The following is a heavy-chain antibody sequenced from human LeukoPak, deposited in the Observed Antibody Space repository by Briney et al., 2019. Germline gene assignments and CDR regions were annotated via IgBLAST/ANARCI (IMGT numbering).Heavy chain of an antibody. J-gene: IGHJ3*02. CDR2: INAGNGNT. V-gene: IGHV1-3*01. D-gene: IGHD2-15*01. CDR1: GYTFTSYA. Sequence: ASVKVSCKASGYTFTSYAMHWVRQAPGQRLEWMGWINAGNGNTKYSQKFQGRVTITRDTSASTAYMELSSLRSEDTAVYYCSTVGIVVPVGTDAFDIWGQGTMVTVSA. CDR3: STVGIVVPVGTDAFDI.